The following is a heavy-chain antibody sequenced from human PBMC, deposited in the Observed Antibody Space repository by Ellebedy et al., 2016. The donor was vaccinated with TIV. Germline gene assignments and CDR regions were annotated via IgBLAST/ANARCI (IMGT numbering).Heavy chain of an antibody. D-gene: IGHD1-1*01. CDR3: ARVLRAGRSGDYFDY. V-gene: IGHV4-39*01. CDR1: GGSISSPSYY. Sequence: MPSETLSLTCTVSGGSISSPSYYWGWIRQPPGKGLEWIGSIYYSGSTYYYPSLKSRVTMSIDTSKNQFSLKLSSVTAADTAVYYCARVLRAGRSGDYFDYWGQGALVTVSS. CDR2: IYYSGST. J-gene: IGHJ4*02.